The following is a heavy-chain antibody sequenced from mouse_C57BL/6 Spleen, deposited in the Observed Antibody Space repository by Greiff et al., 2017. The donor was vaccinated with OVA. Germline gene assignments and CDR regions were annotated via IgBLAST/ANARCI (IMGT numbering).Heavy chain of an antibody. V-gene: IGHV1-53*01. CDR1: GYTFTSYW. CDR3: ARSDSSGSWFAY. Sequence: QVQLQQPGTELVKPGASVKLSCKASGYTFTSYWMHWVKQRPGQGLEWIGNINPSNGGTNYNEKFKSKATLTVDKSASTAYMQLSSLTSEDSAVYYGARSDSSGSWFAYWGQGTLVTVSA. J-gene: IGHJ3*01. D-gene: IGHD3-2*02. CDR2: INPSNGGT.